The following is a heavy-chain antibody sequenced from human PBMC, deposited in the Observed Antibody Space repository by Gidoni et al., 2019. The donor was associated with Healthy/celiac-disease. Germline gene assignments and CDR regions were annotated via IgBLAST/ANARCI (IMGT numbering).Heavy chain of an antibody. V-gene: IGHV3-11*01. CDR3: ARGGGDCSSTSCHPIELSYYYYGMDV. CDR2: ISSSVSTI. J-gene: IGHJ6*02. Sequence: QVQLVESGGGVVKPGGSMRLSCAASGFTFSDYSMSWIRQAPGKGLEWVSYISSSVSTIYYADSVKGRFTISRDNAKNSLYLQMNSLRAEDTAVYYCARGGGDCSSTSCHPIELSYYYYGMDVWGQGTTVTVSS. D-gene: IGHD2-2*01. CDR1: GFTFSDYS.